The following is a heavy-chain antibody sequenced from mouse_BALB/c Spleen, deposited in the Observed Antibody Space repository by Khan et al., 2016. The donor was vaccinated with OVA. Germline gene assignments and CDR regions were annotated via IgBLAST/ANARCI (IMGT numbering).Heavy chain of an antibody. CDR1: GFSFTNYG. V-gene: IGHV2-3*01. J-gene: IGHJ1*01. D-gene: IGHD2-1*01. Sequence: QVQLKESGPGLVAPSQSLSITCTVSGFSFTNYGVSWFRQPPGKGLEWLGIILGDGSTNYHSAHISRLSVSKDDTRSQVYIKLNILQTDDTATYDCAEGGNYSGGYFDDWGPGTTVTVSA. CDR2: ILGDGST. CDR3: AEGGNYSGGYFDD.